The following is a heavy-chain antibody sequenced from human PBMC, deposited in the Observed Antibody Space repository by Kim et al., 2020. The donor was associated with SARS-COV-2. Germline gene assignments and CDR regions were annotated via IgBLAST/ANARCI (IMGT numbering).Heavy chain of an antibody. J-gene: IGHJ4*02. CDR1: GFTFSSYA. D-gene: IGHD3-10*01. Sequence: GGSLRLSCTASGFTFSSYAMSWVRQAPGKGLEWVSAISGSGDSTYYTDSVKGRFTISRDNSKNTLYLQMNSLRAEDTAVYYCAKGYVLNYGSGSYYYFYYGGQRGLVIVSS. V-gene: IGHV3-23*01. CDR2: ISGSGDST. CDR3: AKGYVLNYGSGSYYYFYY.